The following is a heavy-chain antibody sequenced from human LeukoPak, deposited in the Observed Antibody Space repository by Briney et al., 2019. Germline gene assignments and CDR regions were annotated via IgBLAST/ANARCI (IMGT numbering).Heavy chain of an antibody. CDR3: ARDPGHDTSNYGGLDF. CDR2: INPKSGDP. V-gene: IGHV1-2*02. D-gene: IGHD4-11*01. CDR1: GYRFTGYY. J-gene: IGHJ4*02. Sequence: AAVKVSCKTSGYRFTGYYMHWVRQAPGQGLEWMGWINPKSGDPIYVQKFQGRVTLTRDTSIDTVYLELSSLKSDDTAVYYCARDPGHDTSNYGGLDFWGQGTLVTVSS.